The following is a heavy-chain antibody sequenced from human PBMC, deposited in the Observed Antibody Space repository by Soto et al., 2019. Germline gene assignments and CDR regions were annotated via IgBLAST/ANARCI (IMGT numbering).Heavy chain of an antibody. CDR1: GFTFSNFW. CDR2: IKQDESEI. Sequence: EVQLVESGGGLVQPGGYLRLSCAASGFTFSNFWMSWVRQTPGKGLEWVAKIKQDESEIYYAGSVRGRFTISRDNAKNSLYLQMNSLRIEDTAVYYCAAVITIWSLDFWGPGTMVTVSS. V-gene: IGHV3-7*01. D-gene: IGHD3-3*01. J-gene: IGHJ3*01. CDR3: AAVITIWSLDF.